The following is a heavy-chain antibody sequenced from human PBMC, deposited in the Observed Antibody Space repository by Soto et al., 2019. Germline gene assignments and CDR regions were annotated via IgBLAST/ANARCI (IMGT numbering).Heavy chain of an antibody. CDR1: GGSISSGDYY. J-gene: IGHJ4*02. CDR2: IYYSGST. Sequence: SETLSLTCTVSGGSISSGDYYWSWIRQPPGKGLEWIGYIYYSGSTYYNPSLKSRVTISVDTSKNQFSLKLSSVTAADTAVYYCARASNPLRFLEWSVSYFDYWGQAPLVTVSS. CDR3: ARASNPLRFLEWSVSYFDY. V-gene: IGHV4-30-4*01. D-gene: IGHD3-3*01.